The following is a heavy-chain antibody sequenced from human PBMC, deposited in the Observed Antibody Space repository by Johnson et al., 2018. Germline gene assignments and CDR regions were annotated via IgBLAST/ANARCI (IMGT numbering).Heavy chain of an antibody. V-gene: IGHV3-23*04. CDR2: ITGSGAGT. D-gene: IGHD2-21*01. Sequence: VQLVQSGGGLVQPGRFLSLSCSASGFIFSNYAMAWVRQAPGMGLECVSTITGSGAGTYYADSVKGRFTISRDNSKNTFYLQMNSLRAEDTAVYYCAKANSYLTQYFQDWGQCTLVTVSS. CDR1: GFIFSNYA. CDR3: AKANSYLTQYFQD. J-gene: IGHJ1*01.